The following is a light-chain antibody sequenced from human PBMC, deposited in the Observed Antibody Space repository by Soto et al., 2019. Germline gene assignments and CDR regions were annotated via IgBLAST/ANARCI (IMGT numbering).Light chain of an antibody. V-gene: IGKV3-20*01. Sequence: IVLTQSPGTLSLSPGERATLSCRASQTVSSSYLAWYQQKPGQAPRILIYGASSRATGIPARFSGSGSGTDFTLTISRLEPEDFAVYYCQQYGSSPYTFGQGTKLDIK. CDR2: GAS. CDR1: QTVSSSY. CDR3: QQYGSSPYT. J-gene: IGKJ2*01.